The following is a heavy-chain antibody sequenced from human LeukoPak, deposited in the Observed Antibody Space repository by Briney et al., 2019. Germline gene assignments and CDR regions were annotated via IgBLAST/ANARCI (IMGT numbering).Heavy chain of an antibody. CDR2: INSDGSST. CDR3: AKERYDGSGAAYDN. J-gene: IGHJ4*02. D-gene: IGHD3-10*01. CDR1: GFTFSTYW. Sequence: GGSLRLSCAASGFTFSTYWMHWVRQAPGKGLVWVSRINSDGSSTSYADSVKGRFTISRDNAKNTLYLQMNSLRAEDTALYYCAKERYDGSGAAYDNWGQGTLVTVSS. V-gene: IGHV3-74*01.